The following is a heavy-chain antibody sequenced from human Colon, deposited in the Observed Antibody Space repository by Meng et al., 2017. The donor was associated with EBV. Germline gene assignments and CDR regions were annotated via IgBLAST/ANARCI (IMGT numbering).Heavy chain of an antibody. CDR2: IYHGGNT. V-gene: IGHV4-4*02. CDR1: GASISSNNW. J-gene: IGHJ4*02. D-gene: IGHD5-24*01. Sequence: QGRLQGPGPGLVEPSGTLSLTCAVSGASISSNNWWSWVRQPPGKGLEWIGEIYHGGNTNYNPSLKSRVTISVDRSNDQFSLSLSSVTAADTAVYYCARGNAYNAPSFDYWGQGTLVTVSS. CDR3: ARGNAYNAPSFDY.